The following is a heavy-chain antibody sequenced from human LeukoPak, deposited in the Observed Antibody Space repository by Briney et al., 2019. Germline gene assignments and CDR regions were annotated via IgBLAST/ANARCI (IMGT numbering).Heavy chain of an antibody. CDR2: IRNKANSYST. CDR1: GFTFSDHY. Sequence: GGSLRLSCAASGFTFSDHYMDWVRQAPGKGLEWVGRIRNKANSYSTEYAASVKGRFTISRDDSKNSVYLQMNSLKTEDTAVYCCARGGSRAPLDVWGQGTTVTVSS. CDR3: ARGGSRAPLDV. V-gene: IGHV3-72*01. D-gene: IGHD3-10*01. J-gene: IGHJ6*02.